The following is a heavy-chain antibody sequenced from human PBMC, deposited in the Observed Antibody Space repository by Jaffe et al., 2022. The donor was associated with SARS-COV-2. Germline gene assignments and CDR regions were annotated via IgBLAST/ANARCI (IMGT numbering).Heavy chain of an antibody. CDR2: ISGSGGST. D-gene: IGHD3-3*01. Sequence: EVQLLESGGGLVQPGGSLRLSCAASGFTFSSYAMSWVRQAPGKGLEWVSAISGSGGSTYYADSVKGRFTISRDNSKNTLYLQMNSLRAEDTAVYYCAKDKNLARVVLWSGYFDYWGQGTLVTVSS. V-gene: IGHV3-23*01. CDR1: GFTFSSYA. CDR3: AKDKNLARVVLWSGYFDY. J-gene: IGHJ4*02.